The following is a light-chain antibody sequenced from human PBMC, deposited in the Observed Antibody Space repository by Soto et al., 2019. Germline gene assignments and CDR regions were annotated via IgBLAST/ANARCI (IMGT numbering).Light chain of an antibody. CDR1: QFMSVW. V-gene: IGKV1-5*03. Sequence: DIQMTPSPSTLSASVVDRVTITCRASQFMSVWLAWYQQKPGTAPKLLIYKASSLESGVPTRFSGSGSGTEFTLTISSLQPDDSATYYCQQYNSFPLTFGPGTKVDIK. CDR3: QQYNSFPLT. J-gene: IGKJ3*01. CDR2: KAS.